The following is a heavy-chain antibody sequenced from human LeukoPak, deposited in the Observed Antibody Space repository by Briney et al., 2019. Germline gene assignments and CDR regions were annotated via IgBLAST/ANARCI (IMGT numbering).Heavy chain of an antibody. V-gene: IGHV4-39*07. Sequence: SETLSLTCTVSGGSISSSSYYWGWIRQPPGKGLEWIGSIYYSGSTYYNPSLKSRVTISVDTSKNQFSLKLSSVTAADTAMYYCARERYYYGSGSYNWFDLWGQGTLVTVSS. D-gene: IGHD3-10*01. CDR2: IYYSGST. CDR3: ARERYYYGSGSYNWFDL. J-gene: IGHJ5*02. CDR1: GGSISSSSYY.